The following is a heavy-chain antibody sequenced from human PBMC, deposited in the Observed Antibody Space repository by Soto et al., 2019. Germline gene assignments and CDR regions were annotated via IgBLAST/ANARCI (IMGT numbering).Heavy chain of an antibody. CDR2: IYHSGST. J-gene: IGHJ5*02. V-gene: IGHV4-4*02. CDR3: ARDCRDGYNYVNWFDP. Sequence: SETLSLTCAVSGGSISSSNWWSWVRQPPGKGLEWIGEIYHSGSTNYNPSLKSRVTISVDKSKNQFSLKLSSVTAADTAVYYCARDCRDGYNYVNWFDPWGQGTLVTVSS. CDR1: GGSISSSNW. D-gene: IGHD5-12*01.